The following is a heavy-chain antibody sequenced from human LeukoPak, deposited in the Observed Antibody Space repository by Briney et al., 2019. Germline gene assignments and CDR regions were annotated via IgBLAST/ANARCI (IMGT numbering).Heavy chain of an antibody. CDR2: IAASGTT. V-gene: IGHV4-4*08. CDR1: GGSIESYY. CDR3: ARGNYYYYGMDV. J-gene: IGHJ6*02. Sequence: SETLSLTCSVSGGSIESYYWSWIRQPPGKGLEFIGYIAASGTTKHNPSLKSRVTLSMDTSKNQFSLKLRSVTAADTAVYYCARGNYYYYGMDVWGQGTTVTVSS.